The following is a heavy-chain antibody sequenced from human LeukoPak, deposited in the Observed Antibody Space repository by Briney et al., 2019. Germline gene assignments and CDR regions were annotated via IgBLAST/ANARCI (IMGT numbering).Heavy chain of an antibody. Sequence: GGSLRLSCAASGFTFNDYTLTWVRQAPGKGLEWVSSITGDCNYIFYADSVKGRFTISRDNAQNSLFLELNSLRGEDTAVYYCARERNFYYFDYWGQGALVTVSS. J-gene: IGHJ4*02. D-gene: IGHD3-3*01. CDR1: GFTFNDYT. CDR3: ARERNFYYFDY. CDR2: ITGDCNYI. V-gene: IGHV3-21*01.